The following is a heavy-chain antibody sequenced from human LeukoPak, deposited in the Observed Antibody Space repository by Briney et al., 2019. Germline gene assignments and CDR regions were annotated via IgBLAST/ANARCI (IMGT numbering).Heavy chain of an antibody. Sequence: PGGSLRLSRAASGFTFSRFWMSWVRQAPGKGLEWVANIKQDGSEKYYVDSVKGRFTISRDNAKNPLYLQMNSLRAEDTAVYYCARVSPNRVTTLRYFDYWGQGTLVTVSS. CDR3: ARVSPNRVTTLRYFDY. J-gene: IGHJ4*02. D-gene: IGHD4-17*01. CDR2: IKQDGSEK. CDR1: GFTFSRFW. V-gene: IGHV3-7*01.